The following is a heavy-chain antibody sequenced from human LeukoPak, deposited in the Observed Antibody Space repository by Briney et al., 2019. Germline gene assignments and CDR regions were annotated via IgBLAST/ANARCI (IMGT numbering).Heavy chain of an antibody. D-gene: IGHD3-3*01. V-gene: IGHV3-53*01. CDR3: ARDDLRMYYDFWSGQLFEY. J-gene: IGHJ4*02. CDR1: GFTVSSNY. CDR2: IYSGGST. Sequence: PGGSLRLSCAASGFTVSSNYMSWVRQAPGKGLEWVSVIYSGGSTYYADSVKGRFTISRDNSKNTLYLQMNSLRAEDTAVYYCARDDLRMYYDFWSGQLFEYWGQGTLVTVSS.